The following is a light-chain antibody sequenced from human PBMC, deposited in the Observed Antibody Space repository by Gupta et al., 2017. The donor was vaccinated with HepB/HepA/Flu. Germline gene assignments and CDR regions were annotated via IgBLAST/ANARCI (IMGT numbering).Light chain of an antibody. J-gene: IGKJ3*01. CDR1: QGISNY. Sequence: DIQMTQSPSSLSASVGDRITITCRASQGISNYLAWYQQKPGKVPKLMIYAASTLQSGVTSRFSGRGEGKDFTPTSSSRQNEDGANYYGQNDNNAFTFGHGTSVDI. V-gene: IGKV1-27*01. CDR2: AAS. CDR3: QNDNNAFT.